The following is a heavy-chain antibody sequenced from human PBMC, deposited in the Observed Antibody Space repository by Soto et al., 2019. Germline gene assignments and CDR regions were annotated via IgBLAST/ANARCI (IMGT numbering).Heavy chain of an antibody. J-gene: IGHJ3*02. CDR3: ARDRMYYDVWSGPPSGDAFDI. D-gene: IGHD3-3*01. V-gene: IGHV4-31*03. CDR1: GGSISSGGYY. Sequence: SETLSLTCTVSGGSISSGGYYWSWIRQHTGKGLEWIGYIYYSGSTYYNPSLKSRVTISVDTSKNQFSLKLSSVTAADTAVYYCARDRMYYDVWSGPPSGDAFDIWGQGTMVT. CDR2: IYYSGST.